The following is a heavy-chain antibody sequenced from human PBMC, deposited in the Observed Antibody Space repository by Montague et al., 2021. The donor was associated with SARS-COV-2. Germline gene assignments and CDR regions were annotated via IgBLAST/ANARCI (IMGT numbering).Heavy chain of an antibody. J-gene: IGHJ4*02. Sequence: SETLSLTCTVSGGSISSFYWSWFRQPPGKGLEWIGYISDSGSTNYNPSLTSRVTMSVDTSKNQFSLKVNSVTAADTAVYYCARHYSATLPAVYGGQGTLVTV. CDR1: GGSISSFY. CDR2: ISDSGST. D-gene: IGHD2-15*01. V-gene: IGHV4-59*08. CDR3: ARHYSATLPAVY.